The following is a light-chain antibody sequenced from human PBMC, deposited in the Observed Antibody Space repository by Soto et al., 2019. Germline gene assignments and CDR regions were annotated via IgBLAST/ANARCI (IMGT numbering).Light chain of an antibody. CDR3: QQYFSAPWT. CDR2: WAS. Sequence: DIVMTQSPDSLAVSLGERATINCKSSQSLLFSSNNKNYLAWYQQKPGQPTKLLIYWASTRGSGVPDRFSGSGSETDFILTISSLQAEDVAVYYCQQYFSAPWTFGQRTKVEIK. CDR1: QSLLFSSNNKNY. V-gene: IGKV4-1*01. J-gene: IGKJ1*01.